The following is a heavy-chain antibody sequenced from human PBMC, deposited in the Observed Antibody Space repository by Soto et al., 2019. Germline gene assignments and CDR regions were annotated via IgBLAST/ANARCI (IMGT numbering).Heavy chain of an antibody. CDR1: GFTVSSDY. CDR2: LYSGGTT. CDR3: ASTHYEFWRGAGYMDV. Sequence: EVQLVESGGGLVQPGGSLRLSCAVSGFTVSSDYLTWVRQAPGKGLEWVSLLYSGGTTHYADSVRGRFTISRDNSKNALYLQMNTLRVEDTAVYYCASTHYEFWRGAGYMDVWGKGTTVTVSS. V-gene: IGHV3-66*01. J-gene: IGHJ6*03. D-gene: IGHD3-3*01.